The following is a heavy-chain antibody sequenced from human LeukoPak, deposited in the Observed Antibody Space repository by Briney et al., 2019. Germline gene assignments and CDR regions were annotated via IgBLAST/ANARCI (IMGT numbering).Heavy chain of an antibody. CDR1: GFTFTSYW. D-gene: IGHD3-22*01. CDR3: ARAWGAMIVVEAYFDY. J-gene: IGHJ4*02. Sequence: GGSLRLSCAASGFTFTSYWMSWVRQAPGKGLEWVANIKQDGSEKYYVDSVKGRFTISRDNAKNSLYLQMNSLRAEDTAVYYCARAWGAMIVVEAYFDYWGQGTLVTVSS. V-gene: IGHV3-7*01. CDR2: IKQDGSEK.